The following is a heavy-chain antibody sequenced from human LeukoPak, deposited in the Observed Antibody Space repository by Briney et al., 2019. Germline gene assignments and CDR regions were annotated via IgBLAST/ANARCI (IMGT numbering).Heavy chain of an antibody. Sequence: PGGSLRLSCAASGFTFSSYAMSWVRQAPGKGLEWVSAISGSGGSTYYADSVKGRFTISRDNSKNTLYLQMNSLRAEDTAVYYCAKAPGWFGESRIPFDYWSQGTLVTVSS. CDR3: AKAPGWFGESRIPFDY. CDR1: GFTFSSYA. J-gene: IGHJ4*02. V-gene: IGHV3-23*01. D-gene: IGHD3-10*01. CDR2: ISGSGGST.